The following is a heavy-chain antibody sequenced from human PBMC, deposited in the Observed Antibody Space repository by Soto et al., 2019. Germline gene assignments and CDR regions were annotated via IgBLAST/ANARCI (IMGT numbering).Heavy chain of an antibody. CDR1: GGSISSSSYY. CDR2: IYYSGST. CDR3: ARHGTANFFDY. J-gene: IGHJ4*02. V-gene: IGHV4-39*01. D-gene: IGHD2-21*02. Sequence: SETLSLTCTVSGGSISSSSYYWGWIRQPPGKGLEWIGSIYYSGSTYYNPSLKSRVTISVDTSKNQFSLKLSSVTAADTAVYYCARHGTANFFDYWGQGTLVTVSS.